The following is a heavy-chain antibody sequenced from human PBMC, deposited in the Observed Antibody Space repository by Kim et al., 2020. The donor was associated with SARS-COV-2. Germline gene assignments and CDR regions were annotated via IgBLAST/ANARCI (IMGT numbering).Heavy chain of an antibody. CDR1: GFIFNNYA. V-gene: IGHV3-23*01. CDR2: IRPAADAT. D-gene: IGHD6-19*01. CDR3: AKGRVQIAVAGDFDS. J-gene: IGHJ4*02. Sequence: GGSLRLSCAASGFIFNNYAMTWVRQAPGKGLEWVSAIRPAADATYYADSVQGRFTISRDNSQNTLHLHMNSLRAEDTAVYFCAKGRVQIAVAGDFDSWGQGVLVAVSS.